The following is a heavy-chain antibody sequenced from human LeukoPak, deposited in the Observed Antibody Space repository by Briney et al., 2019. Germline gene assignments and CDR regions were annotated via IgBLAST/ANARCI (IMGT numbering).Heavy chain of an antibody. D-gene: IGHD2-21*02. Sequence: GGSLRLSCAASGFTFMSYAMSWVRQAPGKGLEWVSGISGSGGTTYYADSVKGRFTISRDNSKNTLYLQMNSLRAEDTAVYYCAKSPVVVTALFDYWGQGTLVTVSS. J-gene: IGHJ4*02. V-gene: IGHV3-23*01. CDR3: AKSPVVVTALFDY. CDR2: ISGSGGTT. CDR1: GFTFMSYA.